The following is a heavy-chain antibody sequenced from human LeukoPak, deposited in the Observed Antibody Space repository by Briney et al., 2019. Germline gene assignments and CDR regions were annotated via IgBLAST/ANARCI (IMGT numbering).Heavy chain of an antibody. D-gene: IGHD3-22*01. CDR2: INWNGGST. J-gene: IGHJ4*02. V-gene: IGHV3-20*04. CDR3: ARGARYYYDSSGYSDY. Sequence: GGSLRLSCAASGFTFDDYGMSWVRQAPGKGPEWVSGINWNGGSTGYADSVKGRFTISRDNAKNSLYLKMNSLRAEDTALYYCARGARYYYDSSGYSDYWGQGTLVTVSS. CDR1: GFTFDDYG.